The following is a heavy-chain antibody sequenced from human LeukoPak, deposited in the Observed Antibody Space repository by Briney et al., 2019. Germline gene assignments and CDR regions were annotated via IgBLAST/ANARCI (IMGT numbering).Heavy chain of an antibody. D-gene: IGHD1-14*01. J-gene: IGHJ6*04. CDR2: MNHSGST. CDR3: ARDRKYYYHMDV. CDR1: GGSFSGYY. Sequence: PSETLSLTCAVYGGSFSGYYWSWIRQPPGKGLEWIGEMNHSGSTNYNPSLKSRVTISVDTSKNQFSLNLSSVTAADTAVYYCARDRKYYYHMDVWGKGTTVTVSS. V-gene: IGHV4-34*01.